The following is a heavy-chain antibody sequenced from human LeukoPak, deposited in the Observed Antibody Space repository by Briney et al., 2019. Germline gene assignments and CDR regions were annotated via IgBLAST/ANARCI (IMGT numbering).Heavy chain of an antibody. CDR2: ISSDGSDT. J-gene: IGHJ4*02. CDR3: ARDRWGPLPDY. CDR1: GFTFSSYS. V-gene: IGHV3-74*01. Sequence: PRGSLRLSCAASGFTFSSYSMNWVRQAPGKGLVWVSRISSDGSDTSYADSVKGRFTISRDNAKNTLFLQMNSLRAEDTAVYYCARDRWGPLPDYWGQGTLVTVSS. D-gene: IGHD3-16*01.